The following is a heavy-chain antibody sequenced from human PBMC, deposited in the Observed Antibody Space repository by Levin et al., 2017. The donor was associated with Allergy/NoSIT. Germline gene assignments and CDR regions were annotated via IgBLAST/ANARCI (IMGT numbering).Heavy chain of an antibody. V-gene: IGHV3-64*01. Sequence: GGSLRLSCAASGFTFSSYAMHWVRQAPGKGLEYVSAISRNGGSTDYANSVKGRFTISRDNSKNTLYFQMGSLRPEDMALYYFAGAQELWFGFGVASESWCRGTMVTVSS. CDR1: GFTFSSYA. J-gene: IGHJ3*01. CDR3: AGAQELWFGFGVASES. D-gene: IGHD3-10*01. CDR2: ISRNGGST.